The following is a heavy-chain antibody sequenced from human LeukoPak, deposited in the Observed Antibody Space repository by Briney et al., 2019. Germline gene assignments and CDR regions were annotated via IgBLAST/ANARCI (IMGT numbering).Heavy chain of an antibody. CDR3: AGNRGTYQPYYFGY. CDR1: GYSISSGYY. J-gene: IGHJ4*01. V-gene: IGHV4-38-2*01. CDR2: LYHSGST. D-gene: IGHD1-26*01. Sequence: SETLSLTCAVSGYSISSGYYWGWIRQPPGKGLEWIGSLYHSGSTYYNPSLKSRVTISIDTSKNQFSLKLSSVTAPDTAVYYCAGNRGTYQPYYFGYWGQGTLVTVSS.